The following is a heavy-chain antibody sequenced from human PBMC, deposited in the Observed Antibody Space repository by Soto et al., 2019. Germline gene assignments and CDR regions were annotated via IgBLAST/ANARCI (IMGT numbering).Heavy chain of an antibody. CDR2: ISSSSSYI. CDR3: ASPIVPAASDY. D-gene: IGHD2-2*01. V-gene: IGHV3-21*01. Sequence: GGSLRLSCAASGFTFSSYSMNWVRQAPGKGLEWVSSISSSSSYIYYADSVKGRFTISRDNAKNSLYLQMNSLRAEDTAVYYCASPIVPAASDYWGQGTLVTAPQ. J-gene: IGHJ4*02. CDR1: GFTFSSYS.